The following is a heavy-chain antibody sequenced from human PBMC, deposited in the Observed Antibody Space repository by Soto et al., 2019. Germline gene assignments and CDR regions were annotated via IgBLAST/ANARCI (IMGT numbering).Heavy chain of an antibody. V-gene: IGHV4-59*08. Sequence: QVQLQVSGPGLVKPSETLTLTCTISNGSIGTNYWSWLRQPPGKPLEWIGHIYYRGPTNYNPSLKSRVTLPVDMSKSQFSLKLTAATAADTAVYYCARHRWTSGYYLVFDSWGQGTRVTVSS. D-gene: IGHD3-3*01. CDR2: IYYRGPT. J-gene: IGHJ4*02. CDR1: NGSIGTNY. CDR3: ARHRWTSGYYLVFDS.